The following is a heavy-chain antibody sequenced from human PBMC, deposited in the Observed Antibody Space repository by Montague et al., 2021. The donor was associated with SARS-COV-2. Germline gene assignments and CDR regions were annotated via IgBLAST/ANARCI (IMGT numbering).Heavy chain of an antibody. CDR3: ARLLRSCSNGVCRTYYYYAMDV. V-gene: IGHV4-4*02. Sequence: SETLSLTCDVSGDSISSNIWWSWVRQTPEKGLQLIGEIYHNGGTXYNPSLRHRVTISVDKSKNQFSLKVMSVTPADTAVYYCARLLRSCSNGVCRTYYYYAMDVWGQGTTVTVSS. J-gene: IGHJ6*02. CDR2: IYHNGGT. CDR1: GDSISSNIW. D-gene: IGHD2-8*01.